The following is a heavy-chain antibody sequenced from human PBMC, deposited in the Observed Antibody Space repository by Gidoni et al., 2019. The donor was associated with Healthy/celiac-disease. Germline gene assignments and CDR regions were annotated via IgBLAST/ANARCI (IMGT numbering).Heavy chain of an antibody. V-gene: IGHV1-2*02. D-gene: IGHD3-10*01. Sequence: QVQLVQSGAEVKKPGASVKVSCKASGYTFTGYSMHWVRQAPGQGLEWMGWINPNSGGTNYAQKFQGRVTMTRDTSISTAYMELSRLRSDDTAVYYCASARITMVRAPSWGMDVWGQGTTVTVSS. CDR3: ASARITMVRAPSWGMDV. CDR2: INPNSGGT. J-gene: IGHJ6*02. CDR1: GYTFTGYS.